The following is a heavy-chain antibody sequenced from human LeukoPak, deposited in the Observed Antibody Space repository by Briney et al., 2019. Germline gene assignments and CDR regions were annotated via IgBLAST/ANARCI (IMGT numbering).Heavy chain of an antibody. Sequence: VASVKVSCKASGYTFTSYGISWVRQAPGQGLEWMGWISAYNGNTNYAQKLQGRVTMTTDTSTSTAYMELRSLRSDDTAVYYCARGGDPAAITYYFDYWGQGTLVTVSS. CDR1: GYTFTSYG. CDR2: ISAYNGNT. V-gene: IGHV1-18*01. J-gene: IGHJ4*02. D-gene: IGHD2-2*02. CDR3: ARGGDPAAITYYFDY.